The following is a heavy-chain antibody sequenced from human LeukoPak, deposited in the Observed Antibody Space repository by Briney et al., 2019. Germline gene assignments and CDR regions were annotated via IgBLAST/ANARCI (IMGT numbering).Heavy chain of an antibody. CDR1: GFTFSSYA. D-gene: IGHD3-10*01. CDR2: IICSGGRT. Sequence: GGSLRLSCAASGFTFSSYAMSWVRQAPGKGLEWVSAIICSGGRTYYADAVKRLFTISRDNSKNTLYLQLNSLRADDTAVYSSAKSYYGWGRYSPYYWGQGTLVTVSS. CDR3: AKSYYGWGRYSPYY. V-gene: IGHV3-23*01. J-gene: IGHJ4*02.